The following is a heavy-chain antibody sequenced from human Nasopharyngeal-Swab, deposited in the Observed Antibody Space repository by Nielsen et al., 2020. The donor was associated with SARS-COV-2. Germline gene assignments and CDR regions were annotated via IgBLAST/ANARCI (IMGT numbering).Heavy chain of an antibody. V-gene: IGHV3-73*01. J-gene: IGHJ4*02. CDR1: GFTFSDSA. D-gene: IGHD2-15*01. CDR2: IRSKGNTYAT. CDR3: TRCGGGCYSGSDY. Sequence: GESLKISCAASGFTFSDSAIHWVRQASGKGLEWVGRIRSKGNTYATAYAASVKGRFIIFRDDPTNTAYLQMNSLKTEDTAVYYCTRCGGGCYSGSDYWGQGTLVTVSS.